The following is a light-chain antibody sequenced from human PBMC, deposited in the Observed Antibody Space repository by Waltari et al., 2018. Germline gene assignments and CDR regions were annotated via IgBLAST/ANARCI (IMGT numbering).Light chain of an antibody. V-gene: IGKV3-11*01. CDR2: DVS. J-gene: IGKJ4*01. CDR1: QSVSSH. CDR3: QQRSTWPLT. Sequence: EIVLTQSPATLSLSPGARATLSCRASQSVSSHLAWYQEKPGQAPRLLIYDVSNRATGIPARFSGSGSGKDFTLTISSLEPEDFAVYYCQQRSTWPLTFGGGTKVEIK.